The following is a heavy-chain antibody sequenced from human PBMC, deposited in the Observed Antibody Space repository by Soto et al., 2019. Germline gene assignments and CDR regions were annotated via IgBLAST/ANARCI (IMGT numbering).Heavy chain of an antibody. CDR3: AKDAANWNDVWWFDP. Sequence: EVQLLESGGGLVQPGGSLRLTCAASGVTFSSYAMSWVRQAPGQGLEWVSAISGSGGSTYYADSVKGRFTISRDNSKNTLYLQMNSLRAEDTAVYYGAKDAANWNDVWWFDPWGQGTLVTVSS. D-gene: IGHD1-20*01. CDR2: ISGSGGST. J-gene: IGHJ5*02. V-gene: IGHV3-23*01. CDR1: GVTFSSYA.